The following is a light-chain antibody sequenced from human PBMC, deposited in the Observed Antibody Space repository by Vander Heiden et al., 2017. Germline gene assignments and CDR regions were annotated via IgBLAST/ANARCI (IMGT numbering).Light chain of an antibody. J-gene: IGKJ4*01. CDR1: HPVPSNF. CDR3: HQYGTSRLT. Sequence: RHPVPSNFLAWYQQKPGQAPRLLIYGASNSDTGIPDRFSGSGFGTDFTLTIRSREPEDFAVYYGHQYGTSRLTFGGGTKVEIK. V-gene: IGKV3-20*01. CDR2: GAS.